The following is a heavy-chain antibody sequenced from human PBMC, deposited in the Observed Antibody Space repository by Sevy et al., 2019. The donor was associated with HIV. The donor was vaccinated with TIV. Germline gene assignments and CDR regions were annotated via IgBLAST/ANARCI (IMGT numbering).Heavy chain of an antibody. CDR1: GGSITSLY. CDR2: IYYNGHI. D-gene: IGHD1-26*01. J-gene: IGHJ4*02. Sequence: SETPSLTCTMSGGSITSLYWNWIRQPPGKGLEWIANIYYNGHINYNPSLKSRVTLSLDTSKNQFSLRLSSVTAADTAMYYCAGENAWGRGYSWGQGTLVTVSS. CDR3: AGENAWGRGYS. V-gene: IGHV4-59*08.